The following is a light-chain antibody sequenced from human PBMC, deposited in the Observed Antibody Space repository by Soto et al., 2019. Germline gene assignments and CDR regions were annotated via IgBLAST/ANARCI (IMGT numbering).Light chain of an antibody. Sequence: AIQMTQSPSSLSASVGDRVTITCRASQDIRNDLGWYQEKVGQAPKLLIYAASNLQSGVPSRFSGSGSGTDFTLTISSLLPEDFATYDCLQYYNYPWTFGQGTKVEI. CDR2: AAS. CDR1: QDIRND. J-gene: IGKJ1*01. CDR3: LQYYNYPWT. V-gene: IGKV1-6*01.